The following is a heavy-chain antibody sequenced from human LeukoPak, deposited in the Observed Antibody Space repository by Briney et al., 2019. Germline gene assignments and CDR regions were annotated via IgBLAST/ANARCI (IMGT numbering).Heavy chain of an antibody. D-gene: IGHD3-22*01. CDR3: ASRSYDSSGSTFDY. V-gene: IGHV4-4*07. CDR1: GGSISSYY. J-gene: IGHJ4*02. Sequence: SETLSLTCTVSGGSISSYYWSWIRQPAGKGLEWIGRIYTSGSTNYNPSLKSRVTMSVDTSKNQSSLKLSSVTAADTAVYYCASRSYDSSGSTFDYWGQGTLVTVSS. CDR2: IYTSGST.